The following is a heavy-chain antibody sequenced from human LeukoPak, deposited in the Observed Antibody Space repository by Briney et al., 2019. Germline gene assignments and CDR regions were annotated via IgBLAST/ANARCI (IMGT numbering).Heavy chain of an antibody. Sequence: GGSLRLSCAASGFTFSSYSMNWARQAPGKGLEWVSSISSSSSYIYYADSVKGRFTISRDNAKNSLYLQMNSLRAEDTAVYYCARVGAIYRTNGVCPPFDYWGQGTLVTVSS. CDR2: ISSSSSYI. J-gene: IGHJ4*02. D-gene: IGHD2-8*01. CDR1: GFTFSSYS. V-gene: IGHV3-21*01. CDR3: ARVGAIYRTNGVCPPFDY.